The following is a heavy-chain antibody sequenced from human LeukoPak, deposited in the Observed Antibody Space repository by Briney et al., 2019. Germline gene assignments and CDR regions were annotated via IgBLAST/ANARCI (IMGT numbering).Heavy chain of an antibody. Sequence: SGGSLRLSCAASGFSFSRYAMNWVRQAPGKGLEWVSGISASGDSTYYADSVKGRFIISSDNSKNTLYPQMNSLRAEDTAVYFCAKANYYDSSGYSNFDYWGQGTLVTVSS. V-gene: IGHV3-23*01. J-gene: IGHJ4*02. CDR3: AKANYYDSSGYSNFDY. CDR2: ISASGDST. D-gene: IGHD3-22*01. CDR1: GFSFSRYA.